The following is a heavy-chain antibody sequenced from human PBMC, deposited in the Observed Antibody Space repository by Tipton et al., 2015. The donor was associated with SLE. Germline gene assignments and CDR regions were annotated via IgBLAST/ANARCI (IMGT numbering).Heavy chain of an antibody. CDR1: GFSLRNFA. D-gene: IGHD3-22*01. CDR3: AKPASGHYLDGFDV. J-gene: IGHJ3*01. V-gene: IGHV3-23*01. CDR2: ISGGGSTT. Sequence: GSLRLSCEASGFSLRNFAMSWVRQAPGKGLEWVSAISGGGSTTFYADAVKGRFTISRDISKNTLFLQMDSLRAEDTALYSCAKPASGHYLDGFDVWGQGTMVSVSS.